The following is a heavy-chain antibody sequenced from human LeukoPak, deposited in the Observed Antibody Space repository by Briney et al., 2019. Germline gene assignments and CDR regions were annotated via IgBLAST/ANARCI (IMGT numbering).Heavy chain of an antibody. D-gene: IGHD2-8*01. CDR1: GFNFDGNA. CDR2: ISWDSANI. Sequence: GRSLRLSCAASGFNFDGNAMHWVRQVPGKGLEWVSGISWDSANIGYADSVKGRFTISRDNTKDSLYLQMNSLRAEDTALYYCAKGSSVYCTDGVCSLDFWGQGALVTVSS. V-gene: IGHV3-9*01. CDR3: AKGSSVYCTDGVCSLDF. J-gene: IGHJ4*02.